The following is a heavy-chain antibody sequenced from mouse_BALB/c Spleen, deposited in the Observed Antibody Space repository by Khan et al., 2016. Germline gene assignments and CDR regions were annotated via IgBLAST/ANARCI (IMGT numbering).Heavy chain of an antibody. CDR3: AREGLNDDYAMDY. Sequence: QVQLQQSGAELVRPGVSVKISCKGSGYTFTDYAMHWVKQSHAKNLEWIGVISTYYGDTSYNQKFEGKATMTVDKSSSTAYMELASRTSEDDAIYYWAREGLNDDYAMDYWGQGTSVTVSS. D-gene: IGHD2-12*01. J-gene: IGHJ4*01. CDR1: GYTFTDYA. V-gene: IGHV1S137*01. CDR2: ISTYYGDT.